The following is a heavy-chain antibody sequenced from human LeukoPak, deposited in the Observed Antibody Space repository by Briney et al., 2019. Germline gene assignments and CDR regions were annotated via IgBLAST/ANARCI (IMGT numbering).Heavy chain of an antibody. CDR3: ARRRYYDSTGYNPTFYFDY. CDR1: GDSIIGNY. CDR2: IYNTVDT. J-gene: IGHJ4*02. V-gene: IGHV4-59*01. D-gene: IGHD3-22*01. Sequence: PSETLSLTCTVSGDSIIGNYWSWIRQPPGKTLEWIGYIYNTVDTTYNPSLESRLTMSLDMSNKQFSLRLTSVTAADTAVYYCARRRYYDSTGYNPTFYFDYRGQGILVTVSS.